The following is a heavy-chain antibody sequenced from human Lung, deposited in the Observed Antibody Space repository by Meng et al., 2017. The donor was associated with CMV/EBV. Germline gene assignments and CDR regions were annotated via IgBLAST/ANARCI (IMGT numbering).Heavy chain of an antibody. D-gene: IGHD2-21*02. CDR3: ARDKGDFTIWFDP. Sequence: GESXKISXAASGFSLSAYWMGWLRQTPGKGLDWVAYISQDGSEIYYVDSVKGRFTISRDNAKNSLFLQMHNLRAEDTAVYHCARDKGDFTIWFDPWGQGPLVTVSS. CDR1: GFSLSAYW. J-gene: IGHJ5*02. V-gene: IGHV3-7*01. CDR2: ISQDGSEI.